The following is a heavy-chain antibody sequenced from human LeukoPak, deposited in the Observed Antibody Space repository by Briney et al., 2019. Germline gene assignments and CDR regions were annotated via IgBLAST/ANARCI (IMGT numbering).Heavy chain of an antibody. CDR2: INQSGTT. Sequence: SETLSLTCAIYGGSFSDNYWSWIRQPPGKGLEWIGEINQSGTTNYIPSLKSPVTISVDTSTNQFSLKLSSVTAADTAVYYCARTSKSPYDYVWGSDQLPYLFDYWGQGTLVTVSS. CDR3: ARTSKSPYDYVWGSDQLPYLFDY. J-gene: IGHJ4*02. V-gene: IGHV4-34*01. D-gene: IGHD3-16*02. CDR1: GGSFSDNY.